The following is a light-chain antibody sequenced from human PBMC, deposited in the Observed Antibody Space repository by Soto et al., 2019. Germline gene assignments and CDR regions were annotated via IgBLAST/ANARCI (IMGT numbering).Light chain of an antibody. CDR2: VAS. CDR3: QQSYNAPIT. Sequence: DIQMTQSPSSLSASVGDRVTITCRASQGIRNYLAWYQQKPGKVPKLLIYVASRLESGVPSRFSGSGSGTDFTLTISSLQPEDFATYYCQQSYNAPITFGQGTRLEIK. J-gene: IGKJ5*01. CDR1: QGIRNY. V-gene: IGKV1-39*01.